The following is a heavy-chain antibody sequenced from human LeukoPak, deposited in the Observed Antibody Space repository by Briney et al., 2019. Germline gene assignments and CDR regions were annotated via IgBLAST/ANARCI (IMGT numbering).Heavy chain of an antibody. CDR3: ARLLWFGELLPSYYYYMDV. CDR2: ISAYNGNT. D-gene: IGHD3-10*01. CDR1: GYTFTSYG. Sequence: ASVKVSCKASGYTFTSYGISWVRQAPGQGLEWMGWISAYNGNTNYAQKLQGRVTMTTDTSTSTAYMELRSLRSDDTAVYYCARLLWFGELLPSYYYYMDVWGKGTTVTVSS. J-gene: IGHJ6*03. V-gene: IGHV1-18*01.